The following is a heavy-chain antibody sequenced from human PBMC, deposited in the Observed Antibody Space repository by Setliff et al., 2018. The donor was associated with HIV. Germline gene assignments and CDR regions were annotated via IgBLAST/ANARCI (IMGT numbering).Heavy chain of an antibody. CDR1: GYTFTSYD. CDR3: VRGDDILTGYFRPYFFDN. V-gene: IGHV1-8*02. J-gene: IGHJ4*02. D-gene: IGHD3-9*01. Sequence: GASVKVSCKASGYTFTSYDINWVRQATGQGLEWMGWMNPNSGNTGYAQKFQGRVTMTWNTSISTAYMELSSLRSEDSAVYYCVRGDDILTGYFRPYFFDNWGQGTLVTVSS. CDR2: MNPNSGNT.